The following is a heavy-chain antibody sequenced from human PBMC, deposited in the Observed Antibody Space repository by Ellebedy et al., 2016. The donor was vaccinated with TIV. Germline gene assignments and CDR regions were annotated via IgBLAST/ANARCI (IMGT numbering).Heavy chain of an antibody. CDR2: IWYDGSNA. CDR3: ARGRGGSNVSDYFDY. Sequence: PGGSLRLSCAASGFTFSGFGIHWVRQAPGKGLEWVAIIWYDGSNAYYADSVKGRFTISRDNSKNTRYLQMNSLRGEDTAVYYCARGRGGSNVSDYFDYWGQGTLVTVSS. J-gene: IGHJ4*02. D-gene: IGHD4-11*01. CDR1: GFTFSGFG. V-gene: IGHV3-33*01.